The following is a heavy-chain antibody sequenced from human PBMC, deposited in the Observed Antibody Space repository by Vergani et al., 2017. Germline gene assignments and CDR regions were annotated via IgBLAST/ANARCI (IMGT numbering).Heavy chain of an antibody. CDR3: AKHFRGWGIDY. J-gene: IGHJ4*02. CDR1: GFTLSNYD. D-gene: IGHD3-16*01. CDR2: IQVDGMNQ. V-gene: IGHV3-30*02. Sequence: QVQLVESGGGVVQRGGSLRLSCATSGFTLSNYDMQWIRQGPGKGLEFVAFIQVDGMNQYYADSVKGRFTLSRDFSKNTLYLQMNSLGTDDTATYYCAKHFRGWGIDYWGQGTQVIVSS.